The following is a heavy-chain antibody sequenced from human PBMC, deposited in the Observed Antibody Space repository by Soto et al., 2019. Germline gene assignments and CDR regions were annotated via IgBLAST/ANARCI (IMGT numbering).Heavy chain of an antibody. CDR1: GFSLSTSGVG. Sequence: SGPTLVNPTQTLTLTCTFSGFSLSTSGVGVGWIRQPPGKALEWLALIYWDDDKRYSPSLKSRLTITKDTSKNQVVLTMTNMDPVDTATYYCAHRYRSGGSCYSGLENWFDPWGQGTLVTVSS. J-gene: IGHJ5*02. D-gene: IGHD2-15*01. V-gene: IGHV2-5*02. CDR3: AHRYRSGGSCYSGLENWFDP. CDR2: IYWDDDK.